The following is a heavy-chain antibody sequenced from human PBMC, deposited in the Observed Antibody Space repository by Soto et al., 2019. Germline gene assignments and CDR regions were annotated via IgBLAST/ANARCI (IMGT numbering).Heavy chain of an antibody. V-gene: IGHV3-33*01. Sequence: QVQLVESGGGVVQPGRSLRLSCAASGFRFSNYGMHWVRQAPGKGLEWLAVIVADGTGLHYADSVRGRFTISRGNSKNTLYLQLNSMGADGAAIYFCARDDDLAGNGRDHWGQGTLVTVSS. CDR2: IVADGTGL. CDR1: GFRFSNYG. CDR3: ARDDDLAGNGRDH. J-gene: IGHJ4*02.